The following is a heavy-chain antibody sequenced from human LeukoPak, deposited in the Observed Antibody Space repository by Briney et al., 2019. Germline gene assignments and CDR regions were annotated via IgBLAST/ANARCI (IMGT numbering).Heavy chain of an antibody. CDR1: GFTFSSYS. CDR3: ARGRLATRY. CDR2: ISSSSSYT. J-gene: IGHJ4*02. V-gene: IGHV3-21*05. D-gene: IGHD5-12*01. Sequence: GGSLRLSCAASGFTFSSYSMNWVRQAPGKGLEWVSYISSSSSYTNYADSVKGRFTISRDNAKNSLYLQMNSLRAEDTAVYYCARGRLATRYWGQGTLVTVSS.